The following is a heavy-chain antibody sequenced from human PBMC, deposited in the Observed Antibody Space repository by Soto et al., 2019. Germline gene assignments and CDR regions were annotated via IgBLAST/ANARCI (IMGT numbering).Heavy chain of an antibody. V-gene: IGHV1-46*01. CDR2: INPSAGST. J-gene: IGHJ4*02. CDR3: ARVYCSGGGCYGTDY. CDR1: GYTFTSYY. Sequence: QVQLVQSGAEVKKPGASVKVSCKASGYTFTSYYMHWVRQAPGQGLEWMGIINPSAGSTSYAQKYQGRVTRPSDTSTSKVYMEMSSLRSEDTAVYYCARVYCSGGGCYGTDYWGQGTLVTVSS. D-gene: IGHD2-15*01.